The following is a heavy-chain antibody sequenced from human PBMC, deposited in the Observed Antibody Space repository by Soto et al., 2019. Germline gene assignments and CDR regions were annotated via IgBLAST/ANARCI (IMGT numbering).Heavy chain of an antibody. D-gene: IGHD7-27*01. CDR1: GGTFSSYA. Sequence: QVQLVQSGAEVKKPGSSVKVSCKASGGTFSSYAISWVRQAPGQGLEWMGGIIPIFGTANYAQKFQGRVTITADDSTSTAYMELSSLRSEDTAVYYCASAQNWGVRPYNWFDPWGQGTLVTVSS. J-gene: IGHJ5*02. V-gene: IGHV1-69*01. CDR3: ASAQNWGVRPYNWFDP. CDR2: IIPIFGTA.